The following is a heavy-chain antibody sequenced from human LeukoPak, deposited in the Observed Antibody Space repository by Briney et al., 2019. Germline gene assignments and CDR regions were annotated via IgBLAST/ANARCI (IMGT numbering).Heavy chain of an antibody. Sequence: GGCLRLSCAASGFTSSRYWITRVREAPGKGLEWVANLKQDGRARLYTDPVKGRFTISRDNAKKLLYLQMNSRGAGDTAVYYCARVYYIDNGVFYWCQGTLITVSS. CDR2: LKQDGRAR. V-gene: IGHV3-7*01. CDR1: GFTSSRYW. CDR3: ARVYYIDNGVFY. J-gene: IGHJ4*02. D-gene: IGHD2-8*01.